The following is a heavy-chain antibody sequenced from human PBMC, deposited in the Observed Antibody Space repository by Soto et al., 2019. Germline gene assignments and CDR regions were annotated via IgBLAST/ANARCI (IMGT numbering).Heavy chain of an antibody. D-gene: IGHD6-19*01. J-gene: IGHJ5*02. V-gene: IGHV4-59*08. CDR2: IYYSGST. Sequence: SETLSLTCTVSGGPIRRYYWSWIRQPPGKGLEWIGYIYYSGSTNYNPSLKSRVTISVDTSKNQFSLKLSSVTAADTAVYYCARLVGQWLDHNWFDPRGQGTLVTVSS. CDR3: ARLVGQWLDHNWFDP. CDR1: GGPIRRYY.